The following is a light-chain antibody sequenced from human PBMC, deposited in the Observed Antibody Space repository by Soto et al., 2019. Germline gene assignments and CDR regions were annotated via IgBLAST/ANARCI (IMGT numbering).Light chain of an antibody. Sequence: QSVLTQPASVSGSPGQSITIFCSGTSSDVGAYKFVSWYRHHPGKAPQVMIYEVSNRPSGVSNRFSGSKSGNTASLTISGLQPEDEGDYYCSSYSSTPTPWVFGGGTLLTVL. CDR3: SSYSSTPTPWV. V-gene: IGLV2-14*01. J-gene: IGLJ3*02. CDR1: SSDVGAYKF. CDR2: EVS.